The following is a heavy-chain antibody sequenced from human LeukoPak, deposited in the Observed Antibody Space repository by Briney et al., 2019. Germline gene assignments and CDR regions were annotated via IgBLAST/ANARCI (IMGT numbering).Heavy chain of an antibody. D-gene: IGHD3-10*01. V-gene: IGHV4-4*07. CDR2: IYGSGST. Sequence: ASETLSLTCTVSGGSISRYYWSWIRQPAGKGLQWIGRIYGSGSTTYNPSLKSRLTMSVDTSKNQFSLKLSSMTAADTAIYYCARDSGTTGEVKFDPWGQGILVTVSS. J-gene: IGHJ5*02. CDR1: GGSISRYY. CDR3: ARDSGTTGEVKFDP.